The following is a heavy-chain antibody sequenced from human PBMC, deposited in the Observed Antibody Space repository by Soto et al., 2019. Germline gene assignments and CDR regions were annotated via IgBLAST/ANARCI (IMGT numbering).Heavy chain of an antibody. CDR3: VKSGGYGGPYDYIWGSYRDEADY. J-gene: IGHJ4*02. V-gene: IGHV3-30*18. D-gene: IGHD3-16*02. CDR2: ISYDGSKK. CDR1: GFTFSSYG. Sequence: GGSLRLSCAASGFTFSSYGMHWVRQAPGKGLEWVAVISYDGSKKYYADSVKGRFTISRDNSKNTLYLQMNSLRAEDTAVYYCVKSGGYGGPYDYIWGSYRDEADYWGQGTLVTVSS.